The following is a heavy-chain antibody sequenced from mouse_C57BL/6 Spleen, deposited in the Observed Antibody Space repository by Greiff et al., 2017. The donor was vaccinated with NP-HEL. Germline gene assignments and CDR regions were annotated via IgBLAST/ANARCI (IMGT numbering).Heavy chain of an antibody. V-gene: IGHV5-4*03. CDR2: ISAGGSYT. CDR3: ASGPYYFDY. J-gene: IGHJ2*01. Sequence: EVMFVESGGGLVKPGGSLKLSCAASGFTFSSYAMSWVRQTPEKRLEWVATISAGGSYTYYPHNVKGRFTISRDNAKNNLYLQMSHLKSEDTAMYYCASGPYYFDYWGKGTTLTVST. CDR1: GFTFSSYA.